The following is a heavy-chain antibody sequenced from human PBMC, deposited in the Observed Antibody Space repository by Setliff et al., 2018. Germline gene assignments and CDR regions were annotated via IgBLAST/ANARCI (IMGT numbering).Heavy chain of an antibody. CDR2: IYTSWST. J-gene: IGHJ6*03. Sequence: SETLSLTCTVSDDSISSRRYYWGWFRQLAGKELEWIGQIYTSWSTNYNPSLKSRVTTSLDTSKNQFSLSLTSVTAADTAVYYCARMSGFQYIDVWGKGTTVTVSS. D-gene: IGHD3-3*01. CDR1: DDSISSRRYY. V-gene: IGHV4-61*09. CDR3: ARMSGFQYIDV.